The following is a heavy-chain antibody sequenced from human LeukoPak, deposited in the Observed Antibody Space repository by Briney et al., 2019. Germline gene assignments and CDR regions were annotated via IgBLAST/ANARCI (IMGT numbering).Heavy chain of an antibody. V-gene: IGHV3-48*02. CDR2: ISGSSSSSDGGAK. CDR1: GFTFSTYS. CDR3: VRDRDFAFDI. Sequence: GGSLRLSCTASGFTFSTYSMNWVRQAPGRGLEWVSYISGSSSSSDGGAKQYADSVKGRFTISRDNAKNSVYLQMNSLRDEDTAVYYYVRDRDFAFDIWGQGTMVTVSS. D-gene: IGHD3-3*01. J-gene: IGHJ3*02.